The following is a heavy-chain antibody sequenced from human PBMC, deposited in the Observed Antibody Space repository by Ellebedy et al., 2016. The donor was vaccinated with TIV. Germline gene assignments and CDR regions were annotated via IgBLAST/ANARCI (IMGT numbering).Heavy chain of an antibody. Sequence: AASVKVSCKTSGGSFRSHPISWVRQAPGQALEWMGGLTPVFTTPSLAQKFQGRVKLIADQTTNTVDMELSGLPSEDTALYSCARPPSSTTGVDAFDLWGQGTMVTGSS. CDR3: ARPPSSTTGVDAFDL. CDR1: GGSFRSHP. V-gene: IGHV1-69*13. D-gene: IGHD1-14*01. J-gene: IGHJ3*01. CDR2: LTPVFTTP.